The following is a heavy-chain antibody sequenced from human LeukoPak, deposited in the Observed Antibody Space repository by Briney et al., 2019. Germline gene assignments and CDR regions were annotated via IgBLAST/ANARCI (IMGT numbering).Heavy chain of an antibody. CDR3: ARDSGTTGEVRFDP. Sequence: GGSLRLSCAASGFTFSSYSMNWVRQAPGKGLEWVSSISSSSSYIYYADSVKGRFTISRDNSKNTLYLQMNSLRAEDTAVYYCARDSGTTGEVRFDPWGQGTLVTVSS. D-gene: IGHD3-10*01. CDR1: GFTFSSYS. CDR2: ISSSSSYI. V-gene: IGHV3-21*04. J-gene: IGHJ5*02.